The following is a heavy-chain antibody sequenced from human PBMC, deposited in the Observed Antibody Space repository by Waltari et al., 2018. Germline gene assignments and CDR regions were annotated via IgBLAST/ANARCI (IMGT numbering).Heavy chain of an antibody. D-gene: IGHD3-16*02. J-gene: IGHJ4*02. V-gene: IGHV4-34*01. CDR2: INHSGST. CDR1: GGSFSGYY. Sequence: QVQLQQWGAGLLKPSETLSLTCAVYGGSFSGYYWSWIRQPPGKGLEWIGEINHSGSTNYNPSLKSRVTISVDTSKNQFSLKLSSVTAADTAVYYCARMAPEDYIWGSYRYADFDYWGQGTLVTVSS. CDR3: ARMAPEDYIWGSYRYADFDY.